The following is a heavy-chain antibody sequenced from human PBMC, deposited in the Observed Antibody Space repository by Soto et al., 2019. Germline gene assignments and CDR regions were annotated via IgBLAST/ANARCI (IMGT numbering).Heavy chain of an antibody. CDR1: GGSISSGYYY. V-gene: IGHV4-30-4*01. CDR2: IYYSGST. J-gene: IGHJ4*02. Sequence: LSLPCTVSGGSISSGYYYWSWIRQPPGKGLEWIGYIYYSGSTYYNPSLKSRVTISVDTSKNQFSLKLSSVTAADTAVYYCARVTKTLSSFDYWGQGTLVTVSS. D-gene: IGHD2-2*01. CDR3: ARVTKTLSSFDY.